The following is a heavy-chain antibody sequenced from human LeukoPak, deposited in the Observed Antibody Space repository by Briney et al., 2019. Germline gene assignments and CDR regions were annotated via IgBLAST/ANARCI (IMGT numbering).Heavy chain of an antibody. CDR2: ISSSSSYI. CDR1: GFTFSSYS. CDR3: SRDGHDCWSGYYTVILTEPTLNDY. Sequence: GGSLRLSCAASGFTFSSYSMNWVRQAPGKGLEWVSSISSSSSYIYYADSAKGRFTISRDNAKNSLYLQMNSLRDDDTAVYYCSRDGHDCWSGYYTVILTEPTLNDYWGQGTLVTVSS. D-gene: IGHD3-3*01. V-gene: IGHV3-21*01. J-gene: IGHJ4*02.